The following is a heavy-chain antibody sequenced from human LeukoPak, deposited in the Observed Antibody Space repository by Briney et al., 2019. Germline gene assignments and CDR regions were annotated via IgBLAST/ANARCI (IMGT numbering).Heavy chain of an antibody. CDR2: ISYDGSNK. D-gene: IGHD3-9*01. Sequence: GALRLSCAASGFTFSSYGMHWVRQAPGKGLEWVAVISYDGSNKYYADSVKGRFTISRDNSKNTLYLQMNSLRAEDTAVYYCAKGGYFDWLDLLDYWGQGTLVTVSS. CDR1: GFTFSSYG. V-gene: IGHV3-30*18. J-gene: IGHJ4*02. CDR3: AKGGYFDWLDLLDY.